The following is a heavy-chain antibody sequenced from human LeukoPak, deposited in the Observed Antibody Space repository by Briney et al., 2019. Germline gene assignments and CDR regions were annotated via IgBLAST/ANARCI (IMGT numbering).Heavy chain of an antibody. CDR2: VYHNINT. Sequence: SETLSLTCSVSGVFIASSDDYWAWIRQPPGKGLGWIGCVYHNINTHYNPSLGSRLTVSLDSSKNQFSLNLASVTAADTAIYFCARYKPGGPALNHWGQGTLVTVSS. D-gene: IGHD2-8*02. CDR1: GVFIASSDDY. CDR3: ARYKPGGPALNH. V-gene: IGHV4-39*07. J-gene: IGHJ1*01.